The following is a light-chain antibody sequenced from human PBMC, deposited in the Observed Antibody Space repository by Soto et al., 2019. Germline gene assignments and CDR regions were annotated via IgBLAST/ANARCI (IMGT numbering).Light chain of an antibody. Sequence: QVVVTQPPSVSGAPGPRVTISCTGSSSNIGAGYDVHWYQQLPGTAPKLLIYDNNNRTSGVPHRFSCSKSGTSTSLAITGLQAEDETDYYCQSYDSSLSGVVFGGGTKLTVL. J-gene: IGLJ2*01. CDR3: QSYDSSLSGVV. V-gene: IGLV1-40*01. CDR2: DNN. CDR1: SSNIGAGYD.